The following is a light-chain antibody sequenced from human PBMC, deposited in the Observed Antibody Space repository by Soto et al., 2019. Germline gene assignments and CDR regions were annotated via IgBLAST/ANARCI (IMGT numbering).Light chain of an antibody. Sequence: QSALTQPPSASGSPGQSGTISCAGTINDVGGYNYVSWYQQHPGKVPQLMIYQVTKRPSVVPDRFSASKSDTTASLTISGLQAEDEGDYYCMSYAGGNRFVFGPGTKLTVL. CDR3: MSYAGGNRFV. J-gene: IGLJ1*01. CDR2: QVT. CDR1: INDVGGYNY. V-gene: IGLV2-8*01.